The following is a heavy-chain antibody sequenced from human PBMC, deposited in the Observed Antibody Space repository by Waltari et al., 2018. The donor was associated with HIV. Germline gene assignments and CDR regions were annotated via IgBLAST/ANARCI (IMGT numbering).Heavy chain of an antibody. CDR3: ARLTHYYDTSGPDYYYYGMDV. D-gene: IGHD3-22*01. J-gene: IGHJ6*02. Sequence: QVQLVQSGAEVKKPGASVKVSCKASGNTFNRYGISWVRQAPGQGLEWMGWISAYNGNTNYAQKLQGRVSMTTETSTSTAYMELRSLRSDDTAVYYCARLTHYYDTSGPDYYYYGMDVWGQGTTVTVSS. V-gene: IGHV1-18*01. CDR2: ISAYNGNT. CDR1: GNTFNRYG.